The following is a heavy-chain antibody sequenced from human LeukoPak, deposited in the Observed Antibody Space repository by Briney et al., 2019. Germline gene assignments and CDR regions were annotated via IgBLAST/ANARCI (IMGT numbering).Heavy chain of an antibody. D-gene: IGHD3-10*01. J-gene: IGHJ3*02. Sequence: PSETLSLTCTVSGGSISSYYWSWIRQPPGKGLEWIGYIYYNGSTNYNPSLKSRVTISVDTSKNQFSLKLSSVTAADTAVYYCARVVEELLWFGELLGAFDIWGQGTMVTVSS. V-gene: IGHV4-59*01. CDR3: ARVVEELLWFGELLGAFDI. CDR1: GGSISSYY. CDR2: IYYNGST.